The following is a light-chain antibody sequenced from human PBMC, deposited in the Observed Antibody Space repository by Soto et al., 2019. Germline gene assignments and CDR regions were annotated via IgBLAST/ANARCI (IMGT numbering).Light chain of an antibody. J-gene: IGKJ5*01. Sequence: DIQMTQSPSSLSASVGDRVTITCQASQDITNYLNWYQQKPGKAPKLLIYDASNLETGVPSRFSGSGSGTHFTFTISSLQPEDIATYYCQQYDNLPITFGQGTRPEIK. CDR3: QQYDNLPIT. CDR2: DAS. V-gene: IGKV1-33*01. CDR1: QDITNY.